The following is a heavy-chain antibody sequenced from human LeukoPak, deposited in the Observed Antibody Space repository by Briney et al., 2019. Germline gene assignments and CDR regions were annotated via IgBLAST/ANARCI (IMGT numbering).Heavy chain of an antibody. CDR1: GYSISSGYY. CDR2: IYHSGST. V-gene: IGHV4-38-2*02. CDR3: TVVAAAGTFDY. Sequence: SETLSLTCTVSGYSISSGYYWGWTRQPPGKGLEWIGSIYHSGSTYYNPSLKSRVTISVDTSKNQFSLKLSSVTAADTAVYYCTVVAAAGTFDYWGQGTLVTVSS. D-gene: IGHD6-13*01. J-gene: IGHJ4*02.